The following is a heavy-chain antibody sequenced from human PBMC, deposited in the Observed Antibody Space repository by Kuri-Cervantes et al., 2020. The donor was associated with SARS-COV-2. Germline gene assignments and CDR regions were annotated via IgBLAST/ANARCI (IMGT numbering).Heavy chain of an antibody. J-gene: IGHJ4*02. CDR3: ARSHTLYGGNSSPWDY. CDR1: ESTFPNYD. V-gene: IGHV1-18*01. CDR2: INTYSGNT. D-gene: IGHD4-23*01. Sequence: ASVKVSCKAPESTFPNYDINWVRQAPGRGLQWVGSINTYSGNTNYAQILQGRVTMTTDTSTNPAFMELRGLRSFDTAVYYCARSHTLYGGNSSPWDYWGQGTLVTVSS.